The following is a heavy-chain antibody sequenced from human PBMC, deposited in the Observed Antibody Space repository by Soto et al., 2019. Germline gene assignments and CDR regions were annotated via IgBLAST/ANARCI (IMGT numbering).Heavy chain of an antibody. Sequence: AGGSLRLSCAASGFTFSDYYMSWIRQAPGKGLEWVAYISSSGTTIYYTDSVKGRLTISRDNAKNSLYLQMNSLRDEDTAVYYCARDWGAARARGAFDIWGQGTMVTVSS. J-gene: IGHJ3*02. D-gene: IGHD6-6*01. V-gene: IGHV3-11*01. CDR1: GFTFSDYY. CDR3: ARDWGAARARGAFDI. CDR2: ISSSGTTI.